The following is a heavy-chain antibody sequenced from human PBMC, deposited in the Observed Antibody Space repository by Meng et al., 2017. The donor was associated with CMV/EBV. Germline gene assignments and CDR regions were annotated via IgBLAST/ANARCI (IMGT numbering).Heavy chain of an antibody. CDR1: GYTFTSYC. V-gene: IGHV1-18*01. CDR2: ISAYNGNT. Sequence: ASVKVSCNASGYTFTSYCISWVRQAPGQGLEWMGWISAYNGNTNYAQKLQGRVTMTTDTSSSTAYIELRSLRSDDTDVYYCARDGGQWLGGSHYYYYYGMDVWGQGTTVTVSS. J-gene: IGHJ6*02. CDR3: ARDGGQWLGGSHYYYYYGMDV. D-gene: IGHD6-19*01.